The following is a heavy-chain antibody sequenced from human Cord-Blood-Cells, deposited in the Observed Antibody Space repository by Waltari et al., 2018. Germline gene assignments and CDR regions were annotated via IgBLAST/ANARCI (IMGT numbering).Heavy chain of an antibody. J-gene: IGHJ4*02. V-gene: IGHV1-69*01. CDR3: ATGSAAAGTGDY. Sequence: QLQLVQSGGEVKKPGSSVKVFCKALGGPFSSYAISWVRQAPGQGLEWMGGIIPIFGTANYAQKFQGRVTITADESTSTAYMELSSLRSEDTAVYYCATGSAAAGTGDYWGQGTLVTVSS. D-gene: IGHD6-13*01. CDR2: IIPIFGTA. CDR1: GGPFSSYA.